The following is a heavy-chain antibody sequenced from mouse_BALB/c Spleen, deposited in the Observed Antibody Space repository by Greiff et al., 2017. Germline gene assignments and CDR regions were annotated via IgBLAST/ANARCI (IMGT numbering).Heavy chain of an antibody. CDR2: ISSGGSYT. CDR1: GFTFSSYA. CDR3: ARQSFTTAYYAMDY. J-gene: IGHJ4*01. Sequence: EVQLQESGGGLVKPGGSLKLSCAASGFTFSSYAMSWVRQTPEKRLEWVATISSGGSYTYYPDSVKGRFTISRDNAKNTLYLQMSSLRSEDTAMYYCARQSFTTAYYAMDYWGQGTSGTVSS. D-gene: IGHD1-2*01. V-gene: IGHV5-9-3*01.